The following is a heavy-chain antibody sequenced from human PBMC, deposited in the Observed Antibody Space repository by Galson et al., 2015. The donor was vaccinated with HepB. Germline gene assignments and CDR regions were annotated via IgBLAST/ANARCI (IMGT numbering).Heavy chain of an antibody. CDR2: INHSGST. CDR3: ARGPASVVYDYVWGSSRQPLYYLDS. J-gene: IGHJ4*02. CDR1: GFVISRSW. D-gene: IGHD3-16*02. Sequence: LRLSCAASGFVISRSWMSWVRQAPGKGLGWIGEINHSGSTNDNPSLKSRITISVDTSKNQFSLKLTSVTAADAAVYYCARGPASVVYDYVWGSSRQPLYYLDSWGQGTLLTVSS. V-gene: IGHV4-34*01.